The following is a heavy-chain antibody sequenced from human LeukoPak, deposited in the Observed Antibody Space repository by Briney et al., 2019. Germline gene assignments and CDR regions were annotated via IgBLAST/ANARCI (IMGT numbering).Heavy chain of an antibody. CDR1: GGTFSSYA. CDR2: IIPIFGTA. CDR3: ARAPYYYDSSGYYYRDAFDI. D-gene: IGHD3-22*01. Sequence: RASVKVSCKASGGTFSSYAISWVRQAPGQGLEWMGGIIPIFGTANYAQKLQGRVTMTTDTSTSTAYMELRSLRSDDTAVYYCARAPYYYDSSGYYYRDAFDIWGQGTMVTVSS. V-gene: IGHV1-69*05. J-gene: IGHJ3*02.